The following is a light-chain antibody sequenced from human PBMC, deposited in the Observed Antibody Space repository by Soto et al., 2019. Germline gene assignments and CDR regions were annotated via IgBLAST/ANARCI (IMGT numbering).Light chain of an antibody. V-gene: IGLV2-14*01. J-gene: IGLJ3*02. CDR2: DVS. CDR3: SSYTRSSTR. Sequence: QSALTQPASVSGSPGQSITISCTGTSSDVGGYNYVSWYQQHPGKAPKLMIYDVSNRPSGVSNRFSGSKSGNTASLTSSGLEAEDEADYYCSSYTRSSTRFGAGTKLTVL. CDR1: SSDVGGYNY.